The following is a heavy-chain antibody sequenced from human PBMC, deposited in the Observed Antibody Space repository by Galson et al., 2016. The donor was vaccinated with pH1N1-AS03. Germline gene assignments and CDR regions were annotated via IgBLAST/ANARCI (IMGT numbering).Heavy chain of an antibody. CDR3: ARVSGGSRLLIFDF. CDR2: MNPDSGNT. D-gene: IGHD3-10*02. V-gene: IGHV1-8*03. CDR1: GYTFTTYD. Sequence: SVKVSCKASGYTFTTYDINWVRQAPGQGLEWMGWMNPDSGNTGYAPSFQGRVTITRDTSISTAYMELSSLRSEDTAVYYCARVSGGSRLLIFDFWGQGTLVTVSS. J-gene: IGHJ4*02.